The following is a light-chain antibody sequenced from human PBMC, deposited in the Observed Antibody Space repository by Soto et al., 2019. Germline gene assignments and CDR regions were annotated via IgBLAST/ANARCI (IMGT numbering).Light chain of an antibody. CDR2: AAS. CDR1: QSISSD. CDR3: QQSYSTLVT. V-gene: IGKV1-39*01. J-gene: IGKJ4*01. Sequence: DIQMTQSPSSLSASVGDRVTITCRASQSISSDLNWYQQKPEKAHKLLIYAASSLQSGVPSRFSGSGSGTAFTLAISSLQPEDFATYDGQQSYSTLVTFGGGTKVEL.